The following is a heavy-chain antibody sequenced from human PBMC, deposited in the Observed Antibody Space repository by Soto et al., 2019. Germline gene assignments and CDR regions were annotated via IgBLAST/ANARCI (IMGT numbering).Heavy chain of an antibody. CDR3: AREITMPRFDP. Sequence: GASVKVSCKASGYTFTSYYMHWVRQAPGQGLEWMGIINPSGGSTSYAQKFQGRVTISVDTSKNQFSLKLSSVTAADTAVYYCAREITMPRFDPWGQGTLVTVSS. D-gene: IGHD3-10*01. J-gene: IGHJ5*02. CDR1: GYTFTSYY. V-gene: IGHV1-46*01. CDR2: INPSGGST.